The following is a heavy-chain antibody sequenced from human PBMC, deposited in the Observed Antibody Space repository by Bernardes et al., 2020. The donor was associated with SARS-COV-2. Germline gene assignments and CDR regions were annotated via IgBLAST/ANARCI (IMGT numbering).Heavy chain of an antibody. D-gene: IGHD1-7*01. CDR2: ISGGRATT. CDR3: ANVGWNYQFDP. V-gene: IGHV3-23*01. Sequence: GESLSLSCGASGFSFSNYYMSWVRQPPGKGLEWVSSISGGRATTYYADSVKGRFTISRDHSKNTLYLQMDSLRTGDTAVYYCANVGWNYQFDPWNQGTLVTVTS. J-gene: IGHJ5*02. CDR1: GFSFSNYY.